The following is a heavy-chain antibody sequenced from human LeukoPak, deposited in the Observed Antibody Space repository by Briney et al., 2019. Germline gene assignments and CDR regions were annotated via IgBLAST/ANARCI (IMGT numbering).Heavy chain of an antibody. CDR3: ARDWAPGTTKKFDY. D-gene: IGHD1-1*01. CDR1: GFNFGDFP. Sequence: PGGSLRLSCAASGFNFGDFPMTWVRQAPGKGLEWVSSINTGGDATSYADSVKGRFTISRDNSRSMVYLQANNLTIEDTAVYYCARDWAPGTTKKFDYWGQGTLVTVSS. J-gene: IGHJ4*02. V-gene: IGHV3-23*01. CDR2: INTGGDAT.